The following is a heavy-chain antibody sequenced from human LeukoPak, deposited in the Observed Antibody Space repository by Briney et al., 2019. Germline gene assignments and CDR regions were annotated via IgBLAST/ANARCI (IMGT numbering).Heavy chain of an antibody. J-gene: IGHJ1*01. CDR3: ARLPRGTQPPDYFQN. D-gene: IGHD1-14*01. Sequence: SETLSLTCTVSGGSMSSYSWSWLRQPPGKGLEYIGSVDYRGSTDYNPSVTSRVTVSVDTSKNQFSLNLSSVTAADTAVYFCARLPRGTQPPDYFQNWGQGTLVTVSS. CDR2: VDYRGST. CDR1: GGSMSSYS. V-gene: IGHV4-59*08.